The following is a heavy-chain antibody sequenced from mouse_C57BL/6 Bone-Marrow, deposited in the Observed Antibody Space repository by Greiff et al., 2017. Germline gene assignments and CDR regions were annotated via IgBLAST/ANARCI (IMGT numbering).Heavy chain of an antibody. J-gene: IGHJ2*01. D-gene: IGHD2-2*01. CDR1: GFNIKDDY. V-gene: IGHV14-4*01. CDR2: IDPENGDT. CDR3: TTCGYEDD. Sequence: EVQLQQSGAELVRPGASVKLSCTASGFNIKDDYMHWVRQRPEQGLEWIGWIDPENGDTEYSSKLQGKTTITADTSSNTAYLQLSRLTSEDTAVYYCTTCGYEDDWGQGTTLTVSS.